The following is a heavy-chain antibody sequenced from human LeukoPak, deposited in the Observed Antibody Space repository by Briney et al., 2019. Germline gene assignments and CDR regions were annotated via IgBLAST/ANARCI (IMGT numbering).Heavy chain of an antibody. Sequence: GGSLRLSCAASGFTFSSYAMSWVRQAPGKGLEWVGRIRSKANSYATAYAASVKGRFTISRDDSKNTAYLQMNSLKTEDTAVYYCTRRPTTDGRDHWGQGTLVTVSS. V-gene: IGHV3-73*01. CDR3: TRRPTTDGRDH. CDR2: IRSKANSYAT. CDR1: GFTFSSYA. D-gene: IGHD4-17*01. J-gene: IGHJ4*02.